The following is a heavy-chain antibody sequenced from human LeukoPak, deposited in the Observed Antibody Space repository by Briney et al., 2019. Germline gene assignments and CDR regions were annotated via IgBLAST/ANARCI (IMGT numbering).Heavy chain of an antibody. Sequence: GASVKLSCKASGYTFTGYYMHWVRQAPGQGLEWMGWINPNSGGTNYAQKFQGRVTMTRDTSISTAYMELSRLRSDDTAVYYCARGTWYYDILSDYYYYMDVWGKGTTVTVSS. CDR2: INPNSGGT. V-gene: IGHV1-2*02. CDR3: ARGTWYYDILSDYYYYMDV. CDR1: GYTFTGYY. D-gene: IGHD3-9*01. J-gene: IGHJ6*03.